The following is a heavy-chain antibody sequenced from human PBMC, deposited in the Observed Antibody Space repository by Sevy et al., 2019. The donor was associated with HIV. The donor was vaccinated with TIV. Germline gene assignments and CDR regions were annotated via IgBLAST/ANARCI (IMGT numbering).Heavy chain of an antibody. Sequence: GGSLRLSCAASGFTLSIYWMRWVRQVPGKGLVWVSHINSDGKIKRYADSVEGRFTISRDNAEKTVYLQMNSLRADDTAVYYCVRGSTGTFGHWGQGTLVTVSS. V-gene: IGHV3-74*01. CDR1: GFTLSIYW. CDR3: VRGSTGTFGH. D-gene: IGHD3-9*01. J-gene: IGHJ4*02. CDR2: INSDGKIK.